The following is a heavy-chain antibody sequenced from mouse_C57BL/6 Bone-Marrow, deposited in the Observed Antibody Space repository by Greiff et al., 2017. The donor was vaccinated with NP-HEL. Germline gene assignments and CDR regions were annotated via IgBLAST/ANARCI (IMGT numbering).Heavy chain of an antibody. CDR3: ARGPNYYGSSYVDY. D-gene: IGHD1-1*01. J-gene: IGHJ2*01. CDR1: GYTFTSYT. CDR2: INPSSGYT. V-gene: IGHV1-4*01. Sequence: QVQLKESGAELARPGASVKMSCKASGYTFTSYTMHWVKQRPGQGLEWIGYINPSSGYTKYNQKFKDKATLTADKSSSTAYMQLSSLTSEDSAVYYCARGPNYYGSSYVDYWAKAPLSQSPQ.